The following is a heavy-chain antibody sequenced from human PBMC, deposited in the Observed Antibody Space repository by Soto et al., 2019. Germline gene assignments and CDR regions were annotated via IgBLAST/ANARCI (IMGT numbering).Heavy chain of an antibody. CDR1: GFTFSNYG. J-gene: IGHJ4*02. Sequence: QVQLVESGGGVVQPGRSLRLSCAASGFTFSNYGMHWVRQAPGKGLEWVAIIWYDGSNEYYADSVKGRFTISRDNSENTLYLQMNSLRAEDTAVYCCAGATQPDYWGQGTLVTVSS. D-gene: IGHD2-2*01. CDR2: IWYDGSNE. CDR3: AGATQPDY. V-gene: IGHV3-33*01.